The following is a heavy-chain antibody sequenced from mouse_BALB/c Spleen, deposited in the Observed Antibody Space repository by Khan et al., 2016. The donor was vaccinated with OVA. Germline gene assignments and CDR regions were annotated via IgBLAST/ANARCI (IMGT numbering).Heavy chain of an antibody. CDR3: ARLEDI. CDR2: IWAGGST. D-gene: IGHD1-3*01. V-gene: IGHV2-9*02. Sequence: QVRLQQSGPGLVAPSQSLSLTCTVSGFSLTSYGVHWVLQPLGKGLEWLGVIWAGGSTNYNSALMSRLSISKDNSKGQVFLKMNNLQTDDTAMYDCARLEDIWGQGTTLTVSS. J-gene: IGHJ2*01. CDR1: GFSLTSYG.